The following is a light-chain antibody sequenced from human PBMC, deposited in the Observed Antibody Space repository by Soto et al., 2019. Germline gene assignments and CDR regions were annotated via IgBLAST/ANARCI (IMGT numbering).Light chain of an antibody. CDR2: GAS. Sequence: EIVLTQSPGTLSLSPGERATLSCRARQSVTSSYLAWYQQKPGQAPRRLIYGASIRATGIPDRFSGSGSGTDFTLTISRLEPEDFALYFCQQYHSSPLTFGQGTKV. V-gene: IGKV3-20*01. J-gene: IGKJ1*01. CDR3: QQYHSSPLT. CDR1: QSVTSSY.